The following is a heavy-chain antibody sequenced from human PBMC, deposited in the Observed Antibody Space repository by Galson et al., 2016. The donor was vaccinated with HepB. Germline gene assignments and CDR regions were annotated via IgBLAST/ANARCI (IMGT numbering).Heavy chain of an antibody. Sequence: SVKVSCKASGYTFTSYGITWVRQAPGQGLEWMGWISVNNGNTNYAQKLQGRVTMTTDTSTSTAYMELRSLRSDDTAVYYCARSMGGYNYGYVGYYYYGMDVWGQGTTVTVSS. CDR2: ISVNNGNT. CDR3: ARSMGGYNYGYVGYYYYGMDV. V-gene: IGHV1-18*01. J-gene: IGHJ6*02. CDR1: GYTFTSYG. D-gene: IGHD5-18*01.